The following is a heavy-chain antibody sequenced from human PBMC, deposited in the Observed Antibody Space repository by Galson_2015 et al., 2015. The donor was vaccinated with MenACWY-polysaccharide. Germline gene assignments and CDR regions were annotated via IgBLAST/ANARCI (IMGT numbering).Heavy chain of an antibody. CDR3: TKNLYPYHYCMDG. Sequence: SLRLSCAASGFTFSSYAMSWVRQAPGKGLEWVSTMSGSGGTTYYADSVKGRFTISRDNSKNTLYLQMNSLGAEDTAVYFCTKNLYPYHYCMDGWGRGTTVTVSS. D-gene: IGHD1-14*01. J-gene: IGHJ6*02. V-gene: IGHV3-23*01. CDR2: MSGSGGTT. CDR1: GFTFSSYA.